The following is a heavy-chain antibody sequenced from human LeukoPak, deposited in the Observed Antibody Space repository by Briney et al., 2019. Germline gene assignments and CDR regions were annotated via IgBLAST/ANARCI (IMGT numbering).Heavy chain of an antibody. Sequence: GGSLRLSCAASGFTFSSYEMNWVRQAPGKGLEWVSYISSSGSTIYYADSVKGRFTISRDNAKNSLYLQMNSLRAEDTAVYYCARVPLRTARYDYYYYMDVWGKGTTVTISS. CDR2: ISSSGSTI. V-gene: IGHV3-48*03. CDR1: GFTFSSYE. CDR3: ARVPLRTARYDYYYYMDV. D-gene: IGHD1-14*01. J-gene: IGHJ6*03.